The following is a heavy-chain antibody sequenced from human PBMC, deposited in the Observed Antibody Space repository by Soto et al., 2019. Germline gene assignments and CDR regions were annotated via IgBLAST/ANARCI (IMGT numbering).Heavy chain of an antibody. CDR1: GFTFDDYA. J-gene: IGHJ6*03. V-gene: IGHV3-9*01. CDR3: AKDYGDIYYYYYMDV. D-gene: IGHD4-17*01. CDR2: ISWNSGSI. Sequence: GGSLRLSCAASGFTFDDYAMHWVRQAPGKGLEWVSGISWNSGSIGYADSVKGRFTISRDNAKNSLYLQMNSLRAEDTALYYCAKDYGDIYYYYYMDVWGKGTTVTVSS.